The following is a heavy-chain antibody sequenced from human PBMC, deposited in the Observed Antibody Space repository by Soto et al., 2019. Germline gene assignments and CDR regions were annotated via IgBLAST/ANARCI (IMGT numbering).Heavy chain of an antibody. CDR2: INAGNGNT. J-gene: IGHJ4*02. D-gene: IGHD5-18*01. V-gene: IGHV1-3*01. CDR1: GYTFTSYA. Sequence: QVQLVQSGAEVKKPGASVKVSCKASGYTFTSYAMHWVRQAPGQRLEWMGWINAGNGNTKYSQKFQGRVTITRDTSESTAYIERSSLTSEDNAVYYCARSPGYSYGDYWGQGTTVTVSS. CDR3: ARSPGYSYGDY.